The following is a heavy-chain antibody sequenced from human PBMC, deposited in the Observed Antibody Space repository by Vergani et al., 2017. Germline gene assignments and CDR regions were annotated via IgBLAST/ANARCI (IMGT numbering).Heavy chain of an antibody. D-gene: IGHD3-10*01. CDR3: ASYYYGSGSXLHY. CDR2: IFYSGST. Sequence: QVQLQESGPGLVKPSETLSLTSTVSGGSITSYYWSWIRQPPGKGLEWIGYIFYSGSTNYNPSLKSRVTISVDTSKNQFSLKLSSVTAADTAVYYCASYYYGSGSXLHYWGQGTLVTVSS. J-gene: IGHJ4*02. V-gene: IGHV4-59*01. CDR1: GGSITSYY.